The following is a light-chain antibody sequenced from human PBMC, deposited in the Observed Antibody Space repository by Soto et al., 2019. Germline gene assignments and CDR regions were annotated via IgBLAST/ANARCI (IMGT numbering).Light chain of an antibody. CDR2: GAS. Sequence: IVLTQSPGTLSLSPGERATLSCRASQSVSSSYLAWYQQKPVQAHRLLIFGASYRATGIPDRFSGSGSGTDFTLTISSLEPEDFAVYYCQQYSSSPPEFTFGPGTNVDIK. J-gene: IGKJ3*01. CDR3: QQYSSSPPEFT. V-gene: IGKV3-20*01. CDR1: QSVSSSY.